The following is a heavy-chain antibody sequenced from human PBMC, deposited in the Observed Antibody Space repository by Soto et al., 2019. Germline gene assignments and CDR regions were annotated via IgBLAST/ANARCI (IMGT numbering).Heavy chain of an antibody. CDR3: GRRGDILSGYFDY. D-gene: IGHD3-9*01. Sequence: SETLSLTCAVSGGSISSGGYSWSWIRQPPGKGLEWIGYMYHSGSTYYNPSLKSRVTISIDRSKNQFSLKLRSVTAADTAVYYCGRRGDILSGYFDYWSPGTLVTVSS. CDR2: MYHSGST. V-gene: IGHV4-30-2*01. J-gene: IGHJ4*02. CDR1: GGSISSGGYS.